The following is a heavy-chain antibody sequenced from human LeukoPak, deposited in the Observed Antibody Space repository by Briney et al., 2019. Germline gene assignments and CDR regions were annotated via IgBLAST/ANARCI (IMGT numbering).Heavy chain of an antibody. J-gene: IGHJ4*02. Sequence: GGSLRLSCAASGFTFSSYSMNWVRQAPGKGLEWVSSISSSSSYIYYADSVKGRFTISRDNAKNSLYLQMNSLRAEDTAVYYCAKDGWFGELLNWGQGTLVTVSS. CDR3: AKDGWFGELLN. D-gene: IGHD3-10*01. CDR1: GFTFSSYS. V-gene: IGHV3-21*01. CDR2: ISSSSSYI.